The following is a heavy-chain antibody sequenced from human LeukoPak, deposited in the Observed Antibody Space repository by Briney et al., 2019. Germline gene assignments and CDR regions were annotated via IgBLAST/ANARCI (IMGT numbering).Heavy chain of an antibody. D-gene: IGHD4-17*01. Sequence: GGSLRLSCVASGFTFSSYWATWVRQAPGKGPEWVANIDPDGSHQYYVDSVKGRFTISKDNAKNSLYLQMGSLRAEDMAVYYCARDNDGDYGGAFDIWGQGTMVTVSS. V-gene: IGHV3-7*01. CDR2: IDPDGSHQ. CDR1: GFTFSSYW. J-gene: IGHJ3*02. CDR3: ARDNDGDYGGAFDI.